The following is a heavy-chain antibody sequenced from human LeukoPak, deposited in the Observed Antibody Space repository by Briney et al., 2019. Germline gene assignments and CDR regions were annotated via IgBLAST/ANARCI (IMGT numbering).Heavy chain of an antibody. CDR3: ARALWRTVVTAFGY. CDR2: ISSSSSYI. CDR1: GFTFSVYS. J-gene: IGHJ4*02. V-gene: IGHV3-21*01. Sequence: GGSLRLSCAASGFTFSVYSMNWVRQAPGKGLEWVSSISSSSSYIYYADSMKGRFTISRDNAKNSLYLQMNSLRAEDTAVYYCARALWRTVVTAFGYWGQGTLVTVSS. D-gene: IGHD4-23*01.